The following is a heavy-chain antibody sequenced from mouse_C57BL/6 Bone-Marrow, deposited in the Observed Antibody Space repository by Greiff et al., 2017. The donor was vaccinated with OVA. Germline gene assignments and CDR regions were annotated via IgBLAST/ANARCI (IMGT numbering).Heavy chain of an antibody. J-gene: IGHJ3*01. V-gene: IGHV1-80*01. CDR3: AREKSRTGTGFAY. D-gene: IGHD4-1*01. CDR1: GYAFSSYW. CDR2: IYPGDGDT. Sequence: VQLQQSGAELVKPGASVKISCKASGYAFSSYWMNWVKQRPGKGLEWIGQIYPGDGDTNYNGKFKGKATLTADKSSSTAYMQLSSLTSEDSAVYFCAREKSRTGTGFAYWGQGTLVTVSA.